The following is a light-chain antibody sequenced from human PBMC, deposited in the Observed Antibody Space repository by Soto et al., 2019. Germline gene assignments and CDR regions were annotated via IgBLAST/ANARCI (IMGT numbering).Light chain of an antibody. J-gene: IGLJ1*01. CDR3: AAWDDSLSGRV. CDR2: RNN. Sequence: QSVLTQPPSASGTPGQRVTISCSGSSSNIGSNYVYWYQQLPGTAPKLLIYRNNQRPSGVPDRFSGSKSGTSASRAISGLRSEDEADYYCAAWDDSLSGRVFGTGTKLTVL. V-gene: IGLV1-47*01. CDR1: SSNIGSNY.